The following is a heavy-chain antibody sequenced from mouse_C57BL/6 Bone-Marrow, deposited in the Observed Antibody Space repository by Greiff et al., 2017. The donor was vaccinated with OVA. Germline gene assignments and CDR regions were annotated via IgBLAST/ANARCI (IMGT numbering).Heavy chain of an antibody. D-gene: IGHD2-12*01. V-gene: IGHV1-76*01. CDR1: GYTFTDYY. J-gene: IGHJ1*03. Sequence: QVQLKESGAELVRPGASVKLSCKASGYTFTDYYINWVKQRPGQGLEWIARIYPGSGNTYYNEKFKGKATLTADKSSSNAYMQSSSLTSEDSAVYFCTRGEDYYSCFDVWGKGTTVTVSS. CDR2: IYPGSGNT. CDR3: TRGEDYYSCFDV.